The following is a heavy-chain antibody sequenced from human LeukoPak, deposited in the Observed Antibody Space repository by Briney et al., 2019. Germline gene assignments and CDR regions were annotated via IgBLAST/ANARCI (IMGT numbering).Heavy chain of an antibody. V-gene: IGHV3-23*01. J-gene: IGHJ6*04. Sequence: GGSLRLSCAASGFTFSSYGMSWVRQAPGKGLEWVSAISGSGGSTYYADPVKGRFTISRDNAKNSLYLQMNSLRAEDTAVYYCAELGITMIGGVWGKGTTVTVSS. D-gene: IGHD3-10*02. CDR2: ISGSGGST. CDR3: AELGITMIGGV. CDR1: GFTFSSYG.